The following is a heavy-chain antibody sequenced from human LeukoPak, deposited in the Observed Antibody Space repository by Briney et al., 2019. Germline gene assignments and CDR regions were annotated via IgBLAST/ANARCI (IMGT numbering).Heavy chain of an antibody. V-gene: IGHV4-34*01. CDR1: GLTFSSYW. Sequence: GSLRLSCAASGLTFSSYWMSWIRQPPGKGLEWIGEINHSGSTNYSPSLKSRVTILVDTSKHQFSLKLNSVTAADTAVYYCARDRREGAAADTLPLDYWGQGTLVTVSS. D-gene: IGHD6-13*01. J-gene: IGHJ4*02. CDR3: ARDRREGAAADTLPLDY. CDR2: INHSGST.